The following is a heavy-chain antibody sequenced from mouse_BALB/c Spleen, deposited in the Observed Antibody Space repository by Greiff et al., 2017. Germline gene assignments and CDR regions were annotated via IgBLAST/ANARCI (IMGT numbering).Heavy chain of an antibody. CDR1: GYTFTDYA. CDR2: ISTYYGNT. V-gene: IGHV1-67*01. Sequence: QVQLQQSGPELVRPGVSVKISCKGSGYTFTDYAMHWVKQSHAKSLEWIGVISTYYGNTNYNQKFKGKATMTVDKSSSTAYMELARLTSEDSAIYYCARLDYYGSSAFAYWGQGTLVTVSA. J-gene: IGHJ3*01. D-gene: IGHD1-1*01. CDR3: ARLDYYGSSAFAY.